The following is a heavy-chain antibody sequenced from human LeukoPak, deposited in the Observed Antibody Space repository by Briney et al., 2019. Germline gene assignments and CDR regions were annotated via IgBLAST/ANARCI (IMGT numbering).Heavy chain of an antibody. D-gene: IGHD3-10*02. V-gene: IGHV3-7*01. Sequence: GGSLRLSCAASGFTFSTYYMDWVRQAPGKGLEWVANIKEDGSEKYYVDSVKGRFTISRDNAKNSLYLQMNSLRAEDTAVYYCAELGITMIGGVWGKGTTVTISS. CDR1: GFTFSTYY. J-gene: IGHJ6*04. CDR3: AELGITMIGGV. CDR2: IKEDGSEK.